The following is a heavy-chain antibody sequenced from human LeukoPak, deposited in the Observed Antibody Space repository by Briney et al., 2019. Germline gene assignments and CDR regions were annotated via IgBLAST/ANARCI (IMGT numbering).Heavy chain of an antibody. J-gene: IGHJ4*02. CDR1: GGSISSYY. CDR3: ARGGGYCSGGSCPLDY. CDR2: IYYSGST. D-gene: IGHD2-15*01. Sequence: PSETLSLTCTVSGGSISSYYWSWIRQPPGKGLEWIGDIYYSGSTNYNPSLKSRVTISVDTSENQFSLKLSSVAAADTAVYYCARGGGYCSGGSCPLDYWGQGTLVTVSS. V-gene: IGHV4-59*01.